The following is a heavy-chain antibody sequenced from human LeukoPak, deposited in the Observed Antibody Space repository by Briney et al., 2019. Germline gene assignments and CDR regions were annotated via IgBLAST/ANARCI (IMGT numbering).Heavy chain of an antibody. CDR3: TTEVLYSSSWKRTRDNHYDY. J-gene: IGHJ4*02. CDR2: IKSKTDGGTT. Sequence: GGSLRLSCAASGFTFSNAWMSWVRQAPGKGLEWVGRIKSKTDGGTTDYAAPVKGRFTISRDDSKTTLYLQMNSLKTEDTAVYYCTTEVLYSSSWKRTRDNHYDYWGQGTLVTVSS. V-gene: IGHV3-15*01. D-gene: IGHD6-13*01. CDR1: GFTFSNAW.